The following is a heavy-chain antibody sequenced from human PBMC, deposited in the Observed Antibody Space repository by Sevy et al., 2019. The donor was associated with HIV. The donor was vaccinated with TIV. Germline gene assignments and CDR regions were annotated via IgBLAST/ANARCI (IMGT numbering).Heavy chain of an antibody. Sequence: SETLSLTCAVSGGSISSSNWWSWVRQPPGKGLEWIGEIYRSGSTNYNPSLKSRVTISVDKSKNQFPLKLSSVTAADTAVYYCARARSDSSGYYYAYRFDPWGQGTLVTVSS. V-gene: IGHV4-4*02. CDR1: GGSISSSNW. J-gene: IGHJ5*02. CDR2: IYRSGST. CDR3: ARARSDSSGYYYAYRFDP. D-gene: IGHD3-22*01.